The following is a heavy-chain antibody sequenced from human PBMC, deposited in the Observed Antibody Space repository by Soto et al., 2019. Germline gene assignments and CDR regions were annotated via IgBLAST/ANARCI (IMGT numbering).Heavy chain of an antibody. J-gene: IGHJ6*02. Sequence: QVQLVQSGAEVKKPGSSVKVSCKASGGTFSSYAISWVRQAPGQGLEWMGGIIPIFGTANYAQKFQGRVTITADESTSTAYMELSNLRSEDTAVYYCGSGHGGYGFELYYYYGMDVWGQGTTVTVSS. CDR2: IIPIFGTA. V-gene: IGHV1-69*01. CDR3: GSGHGGYGFELYYYYGMDV. D-gene: IGHD5-12*01. CDR1: GGTFSSYA.